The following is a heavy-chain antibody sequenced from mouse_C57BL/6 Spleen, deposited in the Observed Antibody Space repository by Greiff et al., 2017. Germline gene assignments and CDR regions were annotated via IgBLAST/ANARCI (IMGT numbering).Heavy chain of an antibody. CDR3: ARDGGYYSNYLDD. J-gene: IGHJ2*01. D-gene: IGHD2-5*01. V-gene: IGHV1-80*01. CDR2: IYPGDGDT. Sequence: QVQLQQSGAELVKPGASVKISCKASGYAFSSYWMNWVKQRPGKGLEWIGQIYPGDGDTNYNGKFKGKATLTADKSSSTAYMQLSSLTSEDSAVYFCARDGGYYSNYLDDWGQGTTLTVAS. CDR1: GYAFSSYW.